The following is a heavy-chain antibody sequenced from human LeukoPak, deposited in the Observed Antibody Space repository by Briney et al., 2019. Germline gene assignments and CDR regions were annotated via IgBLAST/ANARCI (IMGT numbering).Heavy chain of an antibody. CDR3: ARDQGSGWPDDAFDI. J-gene: IGHJ3*02. CDR2: IDTNTGNP. Sequence: ASVKVSCKASGYTFTNYTINWVRLAPGQGLEWMGWIDTNTGNPTYAQGFAGRFVFSLDTSVTTTYLQISSLRAEDTAVYYCARDQGSGWPDDAFDIWGQGTMVTVSS. D-gene: IGHD6-19*01. V-gene: IGHV7-4-1*02. CDR1: GYTFTNYT.